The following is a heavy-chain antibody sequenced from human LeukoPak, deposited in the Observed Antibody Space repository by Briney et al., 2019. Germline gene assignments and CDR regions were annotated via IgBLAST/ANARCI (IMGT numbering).Heavy chain of an antibody. CDR1: GGSISSSSYY. CDR3: ARRGYDILTGSLFDY. Sequence: PETLSLTCTVPGGSISSSSYYWGWIRQPPRKGLEWIVSIYYGGSTYYNPSLKSRVTISVDASKNQFSLKLSSVTAADTAVYYCARRGYDILTGSLFDYWGQGTLVTVSS. CDR2: IYYGGST. V-gene: IGHV4-39*01. D-gene: IGHD3-9*01. J-gene: IGHJ4*02.